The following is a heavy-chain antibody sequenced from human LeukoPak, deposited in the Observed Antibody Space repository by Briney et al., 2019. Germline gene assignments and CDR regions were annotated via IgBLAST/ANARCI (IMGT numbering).Heavy chain of an antibody. Sequence: GGSLRLSCAASGFTFSNNVMSWVRQTRKGLEWVSGIRTSGDGTVYADSVKGRFTISRDNSKNTLYLQMNSLRAEDTAVYYCAREDLGPRYYYYGMDVWGQGTTVTVSS. CDR2: IRTSGDGT. D-gene: IGHD3-10*01. CDR3: AREDLGPRYYYYGMDV. J-gene: IGHJ6*02. CDR1: GFTFSNNV. V-gene: IGHV3-23*01.